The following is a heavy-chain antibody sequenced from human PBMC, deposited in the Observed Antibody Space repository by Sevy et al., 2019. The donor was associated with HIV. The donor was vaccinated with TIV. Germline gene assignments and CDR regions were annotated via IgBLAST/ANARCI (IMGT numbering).Heavy chain of an antibody. CDR2: IKKDGSEK. CDR3: ARDCNSASCLWGLDV. V-gene: IGHV3-7*03. Sequence: GGSLRLSCAGSGFTFSNFWMTWVRQGPGKGLEWVANIKKDGSEKYYMDSVKGRFIISRDNAKNSLYLQMNSLRAEDTAVYYRARDCNSASCLWGLDVWGQGTTVTVSS. J-gene: IGHJ6*02. CDR1: GFTFSNFW. D-gene: IGHD1-26*01.